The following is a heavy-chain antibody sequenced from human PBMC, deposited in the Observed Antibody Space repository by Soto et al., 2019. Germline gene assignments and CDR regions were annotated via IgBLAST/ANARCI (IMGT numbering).Heavy chain of an antibody. J-gene: IGHJ3*02. CDR2: ISGSGGST. CDR1: GFTFSSYA. CDR3: AKDLPDSSGYYPDAFDI. V-gene: IGHV3-23*01. D-gene: IGHD3-22*01. Sequence: EVQLLESGGGLVQPGGSLRLSCAASGFTFSSYAMSWVRQAPGKGLELVSAISGSGGSTYYADSVKGRFTISRDNSKNTLYLQMNSLRAEDTAVYYCAKDLPDSSGYYPDAFDIWGQGTMVTVSS.